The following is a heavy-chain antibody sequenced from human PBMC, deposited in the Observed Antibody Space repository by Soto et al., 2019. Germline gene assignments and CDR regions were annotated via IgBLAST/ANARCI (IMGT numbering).Heavy chain of an antibody. CDR1: GFTFSSYG. CDR2: IKSKTDGGTT. V-gene: IGHV3-15*01. Sequence: GGSLRLSCAASGFTFSSYGMHWIRQAPGKGLEWVGRIKSKTDGGTTDYAAPVKGRFTISRDDSKNTLYLQMNSLKTEDTAVYYCTTTRRRKGYYYYYMDVWGKGTTVTVSS. J-gene: IGHJ6*03. CDR3: TTTRRRKGYYYYYMDV.